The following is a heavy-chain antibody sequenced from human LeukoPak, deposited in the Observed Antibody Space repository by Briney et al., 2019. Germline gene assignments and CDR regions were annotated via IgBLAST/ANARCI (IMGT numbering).Heavy chain of an antibody. CDR2: IKQDGSEK. V-gene: IGHV3-7*01. Sequence: GGSLRLSCAASGFTFSSYATSWVRQAPGKGLEWVANIKQDGSEKYYVDSVKGRFTISRDNAKNSLYLQMNSLRAEDTAVYYCARELRAVAGLNFDYWGQGTLVTVSS. D-gene: IGHD6-19*01. CDR3: ARELRAVAGLNFDY. CDR1: GFTFSSYA. J-gene: IGHJ4*02.